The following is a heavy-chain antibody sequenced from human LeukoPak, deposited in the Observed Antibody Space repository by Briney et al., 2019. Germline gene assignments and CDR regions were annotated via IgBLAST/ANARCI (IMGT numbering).Heavy chain of an antibody. J-gene: IGHJ4*02. V-gene: IGHV3-30-3*01. CDR1: GFTLRGLA. D-gene: IGHD6-13*01. CDR3: AREGKFSSTWYPLDY. CDR2: VSYDGANQ. Sequence: GRSLRLSCAASGFTLRGLAMYWVRQAPGKGLEWVAFVSYDGANQYYADSVRGRFTISRDISTNTLYLQMNSLRAEDTAVYYCAREGKFSSTWYPLDYWGQGTLVTVSS.